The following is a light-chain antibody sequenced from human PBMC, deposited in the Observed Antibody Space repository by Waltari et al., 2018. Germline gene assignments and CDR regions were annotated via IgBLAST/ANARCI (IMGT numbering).Light chain of an antibody. CDR2: ATS. V-gene: IGKV1-16*02. CDR1: QGISNC. Sequence: DIQMPQSPSSLSASVGDEVPITCRASQGISNCLAWFQQKPGKATKSLIYATSSLQSGVPSKFSGSGSGTDFTLTISSLQPEDFATYYCQQYNSYPPTFGPGTKVDIK. CDR3: QQYNSYPPT. J-gene: IGKJ3*01.